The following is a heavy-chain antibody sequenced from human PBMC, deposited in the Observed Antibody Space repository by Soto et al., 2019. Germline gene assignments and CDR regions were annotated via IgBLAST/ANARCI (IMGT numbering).Heavy chain of an antibody. J-gene: IGHJ6*02. Sequence: HPWGSLRLSGAASVLSFSTNFMSWVRQAPGKGLEWLAVIYSGGKTFYADSVKGRFTISKDNSKNTLSLQMNSLRAEDTAVYYCTRDAPGERPYYFYYYGMDVWGQGTTVTVSS. CDR3: TRDAPGERPYYFYYYGMDV. CDR1: VLSFSTNF. V-gene: IGHV3-53*01. CDR2: IYSGGKT.